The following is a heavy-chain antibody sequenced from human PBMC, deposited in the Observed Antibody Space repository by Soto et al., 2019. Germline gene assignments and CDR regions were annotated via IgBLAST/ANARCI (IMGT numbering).Heavy chain of an antibody. Sequence: ASVKVSCKASGYTFTNSDINWVRQATGQGLEWTGWMNPNSGNTGYAQKFQGRVTMTRNTSISTAYMELSSLRSEDTAVYYCAREIQRASYYYYYYMDVWGKGTTVTVSS. CDR3: AREIQRASYYYYYYMDV. CDR2: MNPNSGNT. V-gene: IGHV1-8*02. CDR1: GYTFTNSD. J-gene: IGHJ6*03.